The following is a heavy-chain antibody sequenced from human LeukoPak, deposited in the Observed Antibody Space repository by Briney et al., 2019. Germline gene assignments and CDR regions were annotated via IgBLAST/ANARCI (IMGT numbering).Heavy chain of an antibody. V-gene: IGHV4-59*01. J-gene: IGHJ3*02. Sequence: PSETLSLTCTVSGGSISSYYWSWIRQPPGKGLEWIGYIYYSGSTNYNPSLKSRVTISVDTSKNQFSLKLSSVTAADTAVYYCARATTQGNAFDIWGQGTMVTVSS. CDR3: ARATTQGNAFDI. D-gene: IGHD1-1*01. CDR1: GGSISSYY. CDR2: IYYSGST.